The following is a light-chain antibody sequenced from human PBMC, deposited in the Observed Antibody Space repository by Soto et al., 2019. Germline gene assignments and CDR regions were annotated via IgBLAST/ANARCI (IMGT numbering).Light chain of an antibody. Sequence: QSALTQPASVSGSPGQSITISCTGTSNDVGGYNYVSWYQQYPGKVPKLMIYEVTNRPSGVSHRFSGSKSGNMASLTISGLQAEDEAAYYCTSKTSSFTYVFGTGTKVTVL. CDR1: SNDVGGYNY. J-gene: IGLJ1*01. CDR3: TSKTSSFTYV. V-gene: IGLV2-14*01. CDR2: EVT.